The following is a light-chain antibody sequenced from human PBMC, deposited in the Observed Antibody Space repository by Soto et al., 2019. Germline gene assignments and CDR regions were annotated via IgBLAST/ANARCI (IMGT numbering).Light chain of an antibody. CDR1: SSDVGAYNL. J-gene: IGLJ3*02. CDR2: DVS. Sequence: QSALTQPASVSGSPGQSITISCTGTSSDVGAYNLVSWYQQHPGRAPKLFIFDVSDRPSGVSNRFSGPKSGNTASLTISGLQAEDEAFYYCSSYTNTSTLVFGGGTKLTVL. V-gene: IGLV2-14*03. CDR3: SSYTNTSTLV.